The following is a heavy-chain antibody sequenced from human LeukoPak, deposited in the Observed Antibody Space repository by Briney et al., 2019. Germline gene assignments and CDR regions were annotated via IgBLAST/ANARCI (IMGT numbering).Heavy chain of an antibody. D-gene: IGHD3-10*01. J-gene: IGHJ4*02. Sequence: APVKVSCKVSGYTLTELSMHWVRQAPGKGLERMGGFDPEDGETIYAQKFQGRVTMTEDTSTDTAYMEPSSLRSEDTAVYYCATDRTYYYGSGSYMDYWGQGTLVTVSS. CDR3: ATDRTYYYGSGSYMDY. V-gene: IGHV1-24*01. CDR2: FDPEDGET. CDR1: GYTLTELS.